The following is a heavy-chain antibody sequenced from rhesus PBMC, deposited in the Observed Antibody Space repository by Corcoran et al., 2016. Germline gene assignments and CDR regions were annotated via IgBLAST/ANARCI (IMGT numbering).Heavy chain of an antibody. CDR2: ISSDGSQK. J-gene: IGHJ4*01. V-gene: IGHV3-54*02. CDR3: TTFSY. CDR1: GFTFSDYC. Sequence: EVQLVESGGGLVQPGGSLRLYCAAAGFTFSDYCLHWVRQAPGRGLGWVSVISSDGSQKSNAASVRDLFTISKDNSKNMLYLQMNNLRLEDTAVYFCTTFSYWGQGVQVTVSS.